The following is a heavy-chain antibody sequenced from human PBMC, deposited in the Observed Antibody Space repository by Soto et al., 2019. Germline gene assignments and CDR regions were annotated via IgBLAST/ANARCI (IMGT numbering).Heavy chain of an antibody. V-gene: IGHV3-7*01. J-gene: IGHJ4*02. Sequence: GGSLRLSCAASGFTFSSYWMSWVRQAPGKGLEWVANIKQDGSEKYYVDSVKGRFTTSRDNAKNSLYLQMNSPRAEATTVYYCAGRQGSPFNYWGQGTLVTVSS. CDR3: AGRQGSPFNY. D-gene: IGHD6-13*01. CDR1: GFTFSSYW. CDR2: IKQDGSEK.